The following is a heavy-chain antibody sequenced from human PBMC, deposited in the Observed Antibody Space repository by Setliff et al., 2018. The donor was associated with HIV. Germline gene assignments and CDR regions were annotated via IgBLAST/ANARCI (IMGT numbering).Heavy chain of an antibody. V-gene: IGHV3-74*01. CDR2: INTHGSST. CDR3: ARGVREVVNGMDF. Sequence: GGSLRLSCTASGFTFSSYWMHWVRQRPGTGLVWVSRINTHGSSTSYADSVKGRFTISRDNAKNTLYLQMNSLRAEDTAVYYCARGVREVVNGMDFWGQGTTVTVSS. D-gene: IGHD3-10*01. CDR1: GFTFSSYW. J-gene: IGHJ6*02.